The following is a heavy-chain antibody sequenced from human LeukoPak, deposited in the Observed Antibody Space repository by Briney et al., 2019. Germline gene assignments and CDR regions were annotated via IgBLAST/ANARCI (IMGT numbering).Heavy chain of an antibody. CDR3: ASAAGAFDM. Sequence: GGSLRLSCAASGFTFNIYGMHWIRQAPGKGLEWVAVIWSDGSHKYYTDSTRGRFTISRDNSKNMVYLQMNSLRVEDMAVYYCASAAGAFDMWGQGTLVTVSS. D-gene: IGHD6-13*01. V-gene: IGHV3-33*01. CDR2: IWSDGSHK. J-gene: IGHJ3*02. CDR1: GFTFNIYG.